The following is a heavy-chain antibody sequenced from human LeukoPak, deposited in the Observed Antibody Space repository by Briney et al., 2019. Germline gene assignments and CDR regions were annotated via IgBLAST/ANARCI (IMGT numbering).Heavy chain of an antibody. Sequence: PSETLSLTCTVSNGSISSNTYFWSWIRQPAGKGLEWIGRMSSSGISTYSPSLKSRVTISVDTSKNQFSLKLSSVTAADTAVYYCARDLTYYDYVWGSYRPDAFDIWGQGTMVTVSS. CDR2: MSSSGIS. CDR3: ARDLTYYDYVWGSYRPDAFDI. V-gene: IGHV4-61*10. J-gene: IGHJ3*02. D-gene: IGHD3-16*02. CDR1: NGSISSNTYF.